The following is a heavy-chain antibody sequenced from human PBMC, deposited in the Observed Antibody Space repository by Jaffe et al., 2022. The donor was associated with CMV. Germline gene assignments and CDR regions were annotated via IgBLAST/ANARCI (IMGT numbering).Heavy chain of an antibody. J-gene: IGHJ6*02. CDR2: ISSSSSTI. Sequence: EVQLVESGGGLVQPGGSLRLSCAASGFTFSSYSMNWVRQAPGKGLEWVSYISSSSSTIYYADSVKGRFTISRDNAKNSLYLQMNSLRDEDTAVYYCAREQGYSGHYYYYGMDVWGQGTTVTVSS. CDR3: AREQGYSGHYYYYGMDV. D-gene: IGHD5-12*01. CDR1: GFTFSSYS. V-gene: IGHV3-48*02.